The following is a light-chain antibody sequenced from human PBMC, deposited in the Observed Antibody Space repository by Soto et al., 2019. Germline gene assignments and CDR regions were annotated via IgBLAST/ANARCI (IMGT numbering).Light chain of an antibody. CDR2: AAS. CDR1: QSISTY. Sequence: DIQMTQSPSTLSASVGDRVTITCRASQSISTYLNWYQQKVGRAPTLLIYAASSLQSGVPSRFSGGGSGTDFTLTITSLQAEDVAVYYCQQYESTPPTFGQGTKLEIK. J-gene: IGKJ2*01. CDR3: QQYESTPPT. V-gene: IGKV1-39*01.